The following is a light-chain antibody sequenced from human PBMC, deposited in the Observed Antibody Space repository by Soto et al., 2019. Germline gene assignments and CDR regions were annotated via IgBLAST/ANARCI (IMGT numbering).Light chain of an antibody. V-gene: IGKV1-39*01. CDR3: KQTHTTVLT. J-gene: IGKJ4*01. CDR2: AAS. Sequence: DIQMTQSPSSLSASVGDRVTITCRASQNINNYLNWYQQKPGKAPRLLVYAASTLQRGVPSRFSGSGSGTDFTLTISSLQPEDFATYYCKQTHTTVLTFGEGTEVEIK. CDR1: QNINNY.